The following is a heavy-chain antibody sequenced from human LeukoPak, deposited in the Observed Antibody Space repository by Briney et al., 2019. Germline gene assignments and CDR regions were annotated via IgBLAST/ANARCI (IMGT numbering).Heavy chain of an antibody. CDR2: IYSGGST. D-gene: IGHD5-12*01. V-gene: IGHV3-53*01. CDR3: ARAQSLVATIFSLPPYYYHGMDV. J-gene: IGHJ6*02. CDR1: GFTVSSNY. Sequence: GGSLRLSCAASGFTVSSNYMSWVRQAPRKGLEWVSVIYSGGSTYYADSVKGRFTVSRDNSKNTRYLQMNSLRAEDTAVYYCARAQSLVATIFSLPPYYYHGMDVWGQGTTVTVSS.